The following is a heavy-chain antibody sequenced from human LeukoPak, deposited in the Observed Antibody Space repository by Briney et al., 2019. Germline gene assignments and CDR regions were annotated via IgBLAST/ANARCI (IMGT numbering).Heavy chain of an antibody. CDR2: TYYRSKWYN. CDR1: GDSVSSNSAA. CDR3: ARDSYGYYDGKQHYYYYMDV. Sequence: SQTLSLTCAISGDSVSSNSAAWNWIRQSPSRGLEWLGRTYYRSKWYNDYAVSVKSRITINPDTSKNQFSLQLNSVTPEDTAVYYCARDSYGYYDGKQHYYYYMDVWGKGTTVTVSS. J-gene: IGHJ6*03. V-gene: IGHV6-1*01. D-gene: IGHD1-26*01.